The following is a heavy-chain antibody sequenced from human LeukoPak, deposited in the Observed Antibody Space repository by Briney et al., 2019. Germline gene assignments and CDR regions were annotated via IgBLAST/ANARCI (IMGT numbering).Heavy chain of an antibody. CDR2: IRGDGSIK. CDR3: ARRFRD. Sequence: GGSLRLSCVGSGLTFSGFEMNWARQAPGKGVGWVSYIRGDGSIKTYADSVKGRFTISRDNAKNSLYLQMNSLRAEDTAIYYCARRFRDWGQGTLVTVSS. CDR1: GLTFSGFE. V-gene: IGHV3-48*03. D-gene: IGHD5-24*01. J-gene: IGHJ4*02.